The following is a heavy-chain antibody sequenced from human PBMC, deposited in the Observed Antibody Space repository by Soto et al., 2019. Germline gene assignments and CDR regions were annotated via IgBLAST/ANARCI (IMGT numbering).Heavy chain of an antibody. CDR3: ARGRGLHY. V-gene: IGHV1-3*01. CDR2: INVGNGDT. Sequence: PSVKVSCKASGYTFTSHGIRWVRQAPGQSLEWMGWINVGNGDTRYSQNFQGRVTITMDTSASTVYMELSSLRSEDTAVYYCARGRGLHYWGQGTQVTGLL. CDR1: GYTFTSHG. J-gene: IGHJ4*02.